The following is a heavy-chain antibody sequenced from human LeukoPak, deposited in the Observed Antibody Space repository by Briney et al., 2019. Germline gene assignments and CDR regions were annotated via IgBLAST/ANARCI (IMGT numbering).Heavy chain of an antibody. CDR3: ARFAERGWYLDY. CDR2: IYYSGNT. J-gene: IGHJ4*02. D-gene: IGHD2-15*01. CDR1: GGSISTYY. V-gene: IGHV4-59*01. Sequence: SETLSLTCTVSGGSISTYYWSWIRQPPGKGLEWIAYIYYSGNTNYNPSLKSRVTISLDTSKNQFSLKLSSVTAADTAVYYCARFAERGWYLDYWGQGTLVAVSS.